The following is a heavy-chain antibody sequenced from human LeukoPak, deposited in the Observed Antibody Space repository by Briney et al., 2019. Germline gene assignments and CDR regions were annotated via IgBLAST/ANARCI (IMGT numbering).Heavy chain of an antibody. D-gene: IGHD3-22*01. CDR1: GYTFTSYY. Sequence: GASVKVSCKASGYTFTSYYMHWVRQAPGQGLEWMGIINPSGGSTSYAQKFQGRVTMTRDTSTSTVYMELSSLRSEDTAVYYCASSSSYSYDSSGFGYWGQGTLVTVSS. V-gene: IGHV1-46*01. CDR3: ASSSSYSYDSSGFGY. CDR2: INPSGGST. J-gene: IGHJ4*02.